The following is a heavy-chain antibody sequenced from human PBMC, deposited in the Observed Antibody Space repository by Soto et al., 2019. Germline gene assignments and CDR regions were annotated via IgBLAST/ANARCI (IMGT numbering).Heavy chain of an antibody. D-gene: IGHD3-3*01. J-gene: IGHJ3*01. V-gene: IGHV4-39*01. CDR1: GDNSIASAYY. Sequence: PSETQSLTSIVSGDNSIASAYYWGWVRQPPGEGLEWMGSIYYDTTTYSNPSLKSRVSLSVDTSRNQFSLKLTSVTAADTAVYYCSRHGVNSPFRFWGQGTMVTVSS. CDR2: IYYDTTT. CDR3: SRHGVNSPFRF.